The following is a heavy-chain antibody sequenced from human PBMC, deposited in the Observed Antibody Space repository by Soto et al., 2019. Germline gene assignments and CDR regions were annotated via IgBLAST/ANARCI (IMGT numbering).Heavy chain of an antibody. D-gene: IGHD3-3*01. J-gene: IGHJ6*02. Sequence: GGSLRLSCAASGFTFSSYCMHWVRQAPGKGLVWVSRINSDGSRTSYADSVKGRFTISRDNANNTLYLQMNSLRAEGTAVYYCARDEGYYDFWSGYTTSYGMDVWGQGTTVTVSS. CDR3: ARDEGYYDFWSGYTTSYGMDV. CDR2: INSDGSRT. V-gene: IGHV3-74*01. CDR1: GFTFSSYC.